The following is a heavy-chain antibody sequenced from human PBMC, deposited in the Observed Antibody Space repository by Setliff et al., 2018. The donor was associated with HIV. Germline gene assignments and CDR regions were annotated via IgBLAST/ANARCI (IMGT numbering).Heavy chain of an antibody. D-gene: IGHD6-19*01. CDR3: ARAPAHEHATGWYSSSNRFDP. CDR1: GGTFSNYA. CDR2: IIPFFGAP. J-gene: IGHJ5*02. V-gene: IGHV1-69*13. Sequence: SVKVSCKASGGTFSNYAISWVRQAPGQGLEWMGGIIPFFGAPNYAQNFQGRVTITADESTSTANMELSSLRSEDTAVYYCARAPAHEHATGWYSSSNRFDPWGRGTLVTVSS.